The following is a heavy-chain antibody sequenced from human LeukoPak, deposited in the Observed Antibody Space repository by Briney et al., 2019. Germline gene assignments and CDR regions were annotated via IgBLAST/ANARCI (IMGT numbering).Heavy chain of an antibody. CDR1: GGSISSYY. J-gene: IGHJ4*02. D-gene: IGHD4-17*01. CDR3: ASLMTTVTTGDY. Sequence: SETLSLTCTVSGGSISSYYWSWIRQPPAKGLEWIGYIYYSGSTNYNPSLKSRVTMSVDTSKNQFSLNLSSVTAADTAAYYCASLMTTVTTGDYWGQGTLVTVSS. V-gene: IGHV4-59*01. CDR2: IYYSGST.